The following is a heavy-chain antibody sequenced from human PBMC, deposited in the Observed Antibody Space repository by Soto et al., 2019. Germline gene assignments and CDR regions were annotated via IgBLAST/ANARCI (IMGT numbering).Heavy chain of an antibody. Sequence: ASVKVSCKASGHTFTGYYMHWVRQSPRQLLEWMGWINPNSGGTNYAQKFQGRVTMTRDTSISTAYMELSRLRSDDPVVYYCARDLWRVRGVYYYYGMDVWGQGTTVTVYS. CDR2: INPNSGGT. J-gene: IGHJ6*01. CDR1: GHTFTGYY. V-gene: IGHV1-2*02. D-gene: IGHD3-10*01. CDR3: ARDLWRVRGVYYYYGMDV.